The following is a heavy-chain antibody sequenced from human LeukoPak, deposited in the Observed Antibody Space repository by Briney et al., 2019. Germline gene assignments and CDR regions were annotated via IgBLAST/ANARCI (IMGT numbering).Heavy chain of an antibody. CDR2: IIPILGIA. Sequence: SVKVSCKASGGTFSSYAISWVRQAPGQGLEWMGRIIPILGIANYAQKFQGRVTITADKSTSTAYMELSSLRSEDTAVYYCARADYYDSSGYYFDYWGQGTLVTVSS. J-gene: IGHJ4*02. CDR1: GGTFSSYA. D-gene: IGHD3-22*01. V-gene: IGHV1-69*04. CDR3: ARADYYDSSGYYFDY.